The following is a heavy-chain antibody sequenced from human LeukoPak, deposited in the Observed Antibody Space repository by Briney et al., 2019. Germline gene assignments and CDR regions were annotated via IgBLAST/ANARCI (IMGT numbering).Heavy chain of an antibody. CDR2: ISGSGGST. D-gene: IGHD4-23*01. V-gene: IGHV3-23*01. Sequence: GGSLRLSCAASGFTFSSYVMSWVRQAPGKGLEWVSAISGSGGSTYYADSVKGRFTISRDNSKNTLYLQMNSLRAEDTAVYYCAKGSGGSYYFDYWGQGTLVTVSS. CDR3: AKGSGGSYYFDY. J-gene: IGHJ4*02. CDR1: GFTFSSYV.